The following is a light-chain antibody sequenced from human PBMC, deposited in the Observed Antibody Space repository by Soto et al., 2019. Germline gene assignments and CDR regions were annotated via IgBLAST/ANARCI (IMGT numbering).Light chain of an antibody. CDR2: KAS. Sequence: DIQMTQSPSTLSASIVDRVTITCRASQSINNWLAWYQQKPGKAPKVLIYKASSLESGVPSRFRGSESGTEFTLAINSLQPDDFATYYCQQYDTYPVTFGPGTKVYIK. CDR1: QSINNW. CDR3: QQYDTYPVT. V-gene: IGKV1-5*03. J-gene: IGKJ3*01.